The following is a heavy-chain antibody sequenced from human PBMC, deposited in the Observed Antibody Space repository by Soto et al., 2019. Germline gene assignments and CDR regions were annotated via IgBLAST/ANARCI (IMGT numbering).Heavy chain of an antibody. V-gene: IGHV3-33*01. CDR2: IWYDGSNK. Sequence: GGSLRLSCAASGFTFSSYGMHWVRQAPGKGLEWVAVIWYDGSNKYYADSVKGRFTISRDNSKNTLYLQMNSLRAEDTAVYYCAREIERYFDWVGYYYGMDVWGQGTTVTVSS. CDR1: GFTFSSYG. J-gene: IGHJ6*02. CDR3: AREIERYFDWVGYYYGMDV. D-gene: IGHD3-9*01.